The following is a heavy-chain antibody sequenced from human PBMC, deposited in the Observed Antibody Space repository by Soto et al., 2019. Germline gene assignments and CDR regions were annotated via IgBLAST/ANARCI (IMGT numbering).Heavy chain of an antibody. J-gene: IGHJ4*02. V-gene: IGHV4-59*01. CDR1: GGSISSYY. CDR3: ARETPSLYGSGTIDY. Sequence: PSDTLSLTCTVAGGSISSYYRSWIRQPPGKGLEWIGYIYYSGSTNYNPSLKSRVTISVDTSKNQFSLKLSSVTAADTAVYYCARETPSLYGSGTIDYWGQGTLVTVSS. CDR2: IYYSGST. D-gene: IGHD3-10*01.